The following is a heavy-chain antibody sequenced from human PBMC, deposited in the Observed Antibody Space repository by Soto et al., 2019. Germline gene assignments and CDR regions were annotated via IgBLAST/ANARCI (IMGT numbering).Heavy chain of an antibody. D-gene: IGHD3-10*01. CDR3: ARNVGSSGSSRWFDT. J-gene: IGHJ5*02. CDR2: IWYDGTAT. V-gene: IGHV3-33*01. CDR1: GFTLSNYG. Sequence: QVQLVESGGGVVQPGRSLTLSCVASGFTLSNYGMHWVRQAPGKGLEWVVVIWYDGTATYSADSVKGRFSISRDNAKNERFLQLSSLRAEDTAVYYCARNVGSSGSSRWFDTWGQGTLVTVSS.